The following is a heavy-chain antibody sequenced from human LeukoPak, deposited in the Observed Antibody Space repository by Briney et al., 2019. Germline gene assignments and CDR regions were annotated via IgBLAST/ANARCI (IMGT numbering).Heavy chain of an antibody. CDR2: ISGSGGST. CDR1: GFTFSSYA. CDR3: AKGDEYSSGWFGYFDY. D-gene: IGHD6-19*01. V-gene: IGHV3-23*01. J-gene: IGHJ4*02. Sequence: GGSLRLFCAASGFTFSSYAMSWVPHAPGKGLEWVSAISGSGGSTYDADSVKGRFTISRDNSKSTLYLQMNSLRAEDTAVYYCAKGDEYSSGWFGYFDYWGQGTLVTVSS.